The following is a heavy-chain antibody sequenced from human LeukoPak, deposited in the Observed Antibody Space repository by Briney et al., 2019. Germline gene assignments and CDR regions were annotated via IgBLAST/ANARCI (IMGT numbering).Heavy chain of an antibody. CDR2: ISGSGGST. Sequence: PGGSLRLSCAASGFTFSSYAMSWVRQAPGKGLEWVSAISGSGGSTYYADSVKGRFTISRDNSKNTLYLQMNSLRAEDTAVYYCARSEAAAGTFDYWGQGTLVTVSP. CDR3: ARSEAAAGTFDY. J-gene: IGHJ4*02. CDR1: GFTFSSYA. V-gene: IGHV3-23*01. D-gene: IGHD6-13*01.